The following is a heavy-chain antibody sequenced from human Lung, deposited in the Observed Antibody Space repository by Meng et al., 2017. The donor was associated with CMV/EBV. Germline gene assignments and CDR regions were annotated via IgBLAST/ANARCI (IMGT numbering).Heavy chain of an antibody. Sequence: GSXKISXAASGFTFSSYAMSWVRQAPGKGLEWVSAISGSGGSTYYADSVKGRFTISRDNSKNTLYLQMNSLRAEDTAVYYCAKGGSTSYYYYGMDVWGQGXTVTVSS. CDR1: GFTFSSYA. D-gene: IGHD2-2*01. V-gene: IGHV3-23*01. CDR2: ISGSGGST. CDR3: AKGGSTSYYYYGMDV. J-gene: IGHJ6*02.